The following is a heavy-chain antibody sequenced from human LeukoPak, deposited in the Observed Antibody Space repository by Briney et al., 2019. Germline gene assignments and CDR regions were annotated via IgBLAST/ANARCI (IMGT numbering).Heavy chain of an antibody. D-gene: IGHD1-26*01. CDR1: GFTFSSYA. Sequence: GGSLRLSCAASGFTFSSYAMSWVRQAPGKGLEWVSAISGSGGSTYYADSVKGRFTISRDNSKNTLYLQMNSPRAEDTAVYYCVLGATRGPIDYWGQGTLVTVSS. J-gene: IGHJ4*02. CDR2: ISGSGGST. CDR3: VLGATRGPIDY. V-gene: IGHV3-23*01.